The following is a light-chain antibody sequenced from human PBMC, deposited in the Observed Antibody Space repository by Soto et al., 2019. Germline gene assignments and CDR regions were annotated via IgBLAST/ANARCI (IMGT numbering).Light chain of an antibody. CDR3: QQYNNWPPWT. CDR2: GAS. V-gene: IGKV3-15*01. CDR1: QSVGSD. Sequence: ETVMTQSPVSLSVSPGERATLSCRASQSVGSDLAWYQHTPGQPPRLLIYGASTRATGIPGRFSGSGSGTEFTLTISSLQSEDFAVYFCQQYNNWPPWTFGQGTKVDIK. J-gene: IGKJ1*01.